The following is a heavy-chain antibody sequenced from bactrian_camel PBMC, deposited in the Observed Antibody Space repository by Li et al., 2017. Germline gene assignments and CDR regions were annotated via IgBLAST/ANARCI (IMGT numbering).Heavy chain of an antibody. CDR1: GFTFSSYW. J-gene: IGHJ6*01. CDR3: ATDHCSGGYCYTPTTRTAFGF. D-gene: IGHD2*01. CDR2: VKSGGGTT. V-gene: IGHV3S1*01. Sequence: HVQLVESGGGLVQPGGSLRLSYAASGFTFSSYWIYWVRQAPGKGLEWVSTVKSGGGTTYYADSVKGRFTISRDNAKNTVFLQMNSPKSEDTALYYCATDHCSGGYCYTPTTRTAFGFFGQGTQVTVS.